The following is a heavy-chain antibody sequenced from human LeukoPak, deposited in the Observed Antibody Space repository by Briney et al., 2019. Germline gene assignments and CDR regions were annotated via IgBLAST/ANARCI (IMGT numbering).Heavy chain of an antibody. CDR1: GDTFNNSA. Sequence: SVKVSCKTSGDTFNNSAISWVRQAPGQGLEWLGGIMPLFGTAGYAQKFQGRVTITKDESTRTVYLELTSLTSDDTAVYYCARDVHGDYGSGWFDPWGQGTLVSVSS. CDR3: ARDVHGDYGSGWFDP. CDR2: IMPLFGTA. J-gene: IGHJ5*02. D-gene: IGHD4-17*01. V-gene: IGHV1-69*05.